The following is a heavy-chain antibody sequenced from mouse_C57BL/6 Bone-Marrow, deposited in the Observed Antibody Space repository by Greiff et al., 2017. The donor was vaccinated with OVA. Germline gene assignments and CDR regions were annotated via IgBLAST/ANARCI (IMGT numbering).Heavy chain of an antibody. CDR1: GYAFTNYL. CDR2: INPGSGGT. J-gene: IGHJ3*01. Sequence: VKVVESGAELVRPGTSVKVSCKASGYAFTNYLIEWVKQRPGQGLEWIGVINPGSGGTNYNEKFKGKATLTADKSSSTAYMQLSSLTSEDSAVYFCARVDYDGYYWFAYWGQGTLVTVSA. V-gene: IGHV1-54*01. CDR3: ARVDYDGYYWFAY. D-gene: IGHD2-3*01.